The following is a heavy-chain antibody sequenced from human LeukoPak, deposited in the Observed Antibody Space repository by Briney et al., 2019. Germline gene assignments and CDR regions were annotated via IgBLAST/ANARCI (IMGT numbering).Heavy chain of an antibody. V-gene: IGHV2-5*01. J-gene: IGHJ4*02. CDR1: GFSLSTSGVG. CDR3: AHRAHIGSWYLTHFDY. D-gene: IGHD6-13*01. Sequence: SGPTLVKPTQTLTLTCTFSGFSLSTSGVGVGWIRQPPGKALEWLALIYWNDDKRYSPSLKSRLTITKDTSKNQVVLTMTNMDPVDTATYYCAHRAHIGSWYLTHFDYWGQGTLVTVSS. CDR2: IYWNDDK.